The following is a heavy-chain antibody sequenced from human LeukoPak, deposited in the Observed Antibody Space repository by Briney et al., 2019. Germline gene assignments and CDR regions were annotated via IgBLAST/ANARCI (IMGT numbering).Heavy chain of an antibody. V-gene: IGHV4-39*01. CDR2: SYYSGST. CDR3: ARHLLGYCSGGNCYYFDF. CDR1: GGSISSTTYY. Sequence: SETLSLTCTVSGGSISSTTYYWGWIRQPPGKGLEWIGSSYYSGSTYYNPSLKSRVPISVDTSKNQFSLKLSSVTAADTAVYYCARHLLGYCSGGNCYYFDFWGQGTLVTVSS. J-gene: IGHJ4*02. D-gene: IGHD2-15*01.